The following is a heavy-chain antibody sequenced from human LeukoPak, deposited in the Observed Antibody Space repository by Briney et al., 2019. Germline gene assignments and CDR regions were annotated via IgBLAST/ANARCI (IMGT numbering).Heavy chain of an antibody. CDR1: GGSFSGYY. CDR2: INHSGST. D-gene: IGHD2-2*01. Sequence: PSETLSLTCAVYGGSFSGYYWSWIRQPLGKGLEWIGEINHSGSTNYNPSLKSRVTISVDTSKNQFSLKLSSVTAADTAVYYCARGPDCSSTSCNRAFDYWGQGTLVTVSS. J-gene: IGHJ4*02. CDR3: ARGPDCSSTSCNRAFDY. V-gene: IGHV4-34*01.